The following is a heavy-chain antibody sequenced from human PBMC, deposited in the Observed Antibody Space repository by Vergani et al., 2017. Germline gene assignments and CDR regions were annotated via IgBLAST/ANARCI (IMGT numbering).Heavy chain of an antibody. CDR1: EYSFCNYW. Sequence: EVELVQSGPEMRKPGESLKISCKGCEYSFCNYWIGWLRQVPGKGLEWMVIIYPADSDTRYSPSFQGQVAISADKSISTAFLQWDSLKASDTALYYCARHTTYTDSWGQGTLVTVSS. J-gene: IGHJ4*02. CDR3: ARHTTYTDS. D-gene: IGHD1-1*01. CDR2: IYPADSDT. V-gene: IGHV5-51*01.